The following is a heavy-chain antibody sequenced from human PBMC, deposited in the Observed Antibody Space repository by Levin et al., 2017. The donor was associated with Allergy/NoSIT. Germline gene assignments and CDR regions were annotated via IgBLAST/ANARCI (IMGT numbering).Heavy chain of an antibody. CDR2: YSSSGGST. CDR3: AKKSGGDHGSVVDY. CDR1: GFTFSSYA. D-gene: IGHD4-17*01. J-gene: IGHJ4*02. Sequence: GGSLRLSCAASGFTFSSYAMSWVRQAPGKGLQWVSVYSSSGGSTSYADSVKGRFTISRDNSKNTLYLQMNSLRAEDTAVYYCAKKSGGDHGSVVDYWGQGTLVTVSS. V-gene: IGHV3-23*01.